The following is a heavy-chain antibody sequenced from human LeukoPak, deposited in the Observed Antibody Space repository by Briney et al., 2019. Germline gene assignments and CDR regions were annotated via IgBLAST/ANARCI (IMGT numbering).Heavy chain of an antibody. CDR1: GGSISSYY. CDR2: IYTSGST. J-gene: IGHJ6*03. V-gene: IGHV4-4*09. CDR3: ARQAFGTYSSSWVYYYYYMDV. D-gene: IGHD6-13*01. Sequence: SETLSLTCTVSGGSISSYYWSWIRQPPGKGLEWIGYIYTSGSTNYNPSPKSRVTISVDTSKNQFSLKLSSVTAADTAVYYCARQAFGTYSSSWVYYYYYMDVWGKGTTVTVSS.